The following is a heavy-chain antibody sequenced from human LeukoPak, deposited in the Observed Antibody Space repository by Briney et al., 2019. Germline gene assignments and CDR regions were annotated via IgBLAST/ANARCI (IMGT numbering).Heavy chain of an antibody. CDR1: GGSISSYY. J-gene: IGHJ4*02. V-gene: IGHV4-59*08. D-gene: IGHD6-19*01. CDR2: IYYSGST. Sequence: SETLSLTCTVSGGSISSYYWSWIRQPPWKGLEWIGYIYYSGSTNYNPSLKSRVTISVDTSKNQFSLKLSSVTAADTAVYYCASSFRGQWLVRFDYWGQGTLVTVSS. CDR3: ASSFRGQWLVRFDY.